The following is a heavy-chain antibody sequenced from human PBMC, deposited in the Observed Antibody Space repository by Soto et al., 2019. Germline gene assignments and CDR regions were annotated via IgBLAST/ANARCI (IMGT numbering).Heavy chain of an antibody. V-gene: IGHV3-74*01. Sequence: SLRLSCAASGFTFSSHWMHWVRQAPGKGLVWVSRINTDGSSTNYADSVKGRFTASRDNAKNTLHLQMNSLRAEDTAVYYCASSQLCPLDLNYWGQGTLVTVSS. CDR1: GFTFSSHW. J-gene: IGHJ4*02. CDR3: ASSQLCPLDLNY. CDR2: INTDGSST. D-gene: IGHD5-18*01.